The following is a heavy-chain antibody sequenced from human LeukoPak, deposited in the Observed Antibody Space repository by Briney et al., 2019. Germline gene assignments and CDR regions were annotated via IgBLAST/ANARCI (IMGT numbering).Heavy chain of an antibody. V-gene: IGHV3-30*04. D-gene: IGHD3-22*01. CDR2: ISYDGSNK. CDR1: GFTFSSYA. J-gene: IGHJ4*02. CDR3: ARDPRGITMTLLCYFDY. Sequence: GGSLRLSCAASGFTFSSYAMHWVRQAPGKGLEWVAVISYDGSNKYYADSVKGRFTISRDNSKNTLYLQMNSLRAEDTAVYYCARDPRGITMTLLCYFDYWGQGTLVTVSS.